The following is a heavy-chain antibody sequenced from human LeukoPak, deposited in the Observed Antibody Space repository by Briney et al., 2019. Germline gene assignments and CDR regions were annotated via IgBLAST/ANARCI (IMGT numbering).Heavy chain of an antibody. CDR3: AREIAARHWVGYYYYMDV. D-gene: IGHD6-6*01. J-gene: IGHJ6*03. CDR2: IYTSGST. CDR1: GGSISSGSYY. V-gene: IGHV4-61*02. Sequence: PSETLSLTCTVSGGSISSGSYYWSWIRQPAGKGLEWIGRIYTSGSTNYNPSLKSRVTISVDTSKNQFSLKLSSVTAADTAVYYCAREIAARHWVGYYYYMDVWGKGTTVTVSS.